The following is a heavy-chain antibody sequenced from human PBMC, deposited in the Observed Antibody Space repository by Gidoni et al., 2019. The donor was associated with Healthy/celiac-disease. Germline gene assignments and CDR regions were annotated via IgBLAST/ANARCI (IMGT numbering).Heavy chain of an antibody. J-gene: IGHJ4*02. CDR3: ARDEGDYYDSSGYSNY. D-gene: IGHD3-22*01. V-gene: IGHV3-30*01. CDR1: GFTFSSYA. CDR2: ISYDGSNK. Sequence: QVQLVESGGGVVQPGRSLRLSCAASGFTFSSYAMHWVRQAPGKGLEWVAVISYDGSNKYYADSVKGRFTISRDNSKNTLYLQMNSLRAEDTAVYYCARDEGDYYDSSGYSNYWGQGTLVTVSS.